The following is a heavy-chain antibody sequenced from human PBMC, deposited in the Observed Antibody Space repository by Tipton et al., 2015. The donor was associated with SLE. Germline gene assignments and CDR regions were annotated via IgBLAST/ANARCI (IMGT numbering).Heavy chain of an antibody. V-gene: IGHV3-30*02. J-gene: IGHJ6*02. CDR2: IRYDGSDK. CDR1: GFTFSSYG. CDR3: VIGQYGMDV. Sequence: SLRLSCAASGFTFSSYGMHWVRQAPGKGLEWVAFIRYDGSDKHYVESVKGRFTISRDNSKNTLWLQMNSLRVEDTAVYYCVIGQYGMDVWGQGTTVTVSS.